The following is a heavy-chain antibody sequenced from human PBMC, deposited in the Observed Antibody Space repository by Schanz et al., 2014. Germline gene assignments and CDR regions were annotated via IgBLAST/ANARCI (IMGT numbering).Heavy chain of an antibody. CDR2: INPTGGST. CDR1: GYTFISYF. Sequence: QVQLVQSGSELKKPGASVKVSCKASGYTFISYFIHWVRQAPGQGLEWMGIINPTGGSTSYAQRFQGRVTVTRDTSTSTVYMELSSLTSEDTAVYYCARAAYGGYTSTPLRYWGQGTLVTVSS. V-gene: IGHV1-46*01. D-gene: IGHD5-12*01. CDR3: ARAAYGGYTSTPLRY. J-gene: IGHJ4*02.